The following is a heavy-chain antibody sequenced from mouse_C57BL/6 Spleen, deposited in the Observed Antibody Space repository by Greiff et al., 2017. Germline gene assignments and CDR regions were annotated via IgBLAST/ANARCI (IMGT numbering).Heavy chain of an antibody. V-gene: IGHV5-4*01. CDR1: GFTFSSYA. J-gene: IGHJ2*01. Sequence: EVQRVESGGGLVKPGGSLKLSCAASGFTFSSYAMSWVRQTPEKRLEWVATISDGGSYTYYPDNVKGRFTISRDNAKNNLYLQMSHLKSEDTAMYYCAGYGSSYDYWGQGTTLTVSS. CDR3: AGYGSSYDY. D-gene: IGHD1-1*01. CDR2: ISDGGSYT.